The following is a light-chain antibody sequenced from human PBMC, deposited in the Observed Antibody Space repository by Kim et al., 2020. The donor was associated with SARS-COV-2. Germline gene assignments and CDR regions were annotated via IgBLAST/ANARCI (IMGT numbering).Light chain of an antibody. CDR2: GAS. CDR3: QQYGSSPLYT. CDR1: QSVSSSY. Sequence: EIVLTQSPGTLSLSPGERATLSCRASQSVSSSYLAWYQQKPDQAPRLLIYGASSRATGIPDRFSGSGSGTDFTLTISRLEPEDFAVYYCQQYGSSPLYTFGQGTKLEI. J-gene: IGKJ2*01. V-gene: IGKV3-20*01.